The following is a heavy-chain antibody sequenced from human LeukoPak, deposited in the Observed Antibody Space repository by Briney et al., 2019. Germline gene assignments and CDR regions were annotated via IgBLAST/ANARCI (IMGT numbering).Heavy chain of an antibody. CDR1: GGTFSSYA. D-gene: IGHD2-21*02. J-gene: IGHJ4*02. V-gene: IGHV1-69*05. CDR2: IIPIFGTA. Sequence: SVKVSCKASGGTFSSYAIGWVRQAPGQGLEWMGGIIPIFGTANYAQKFQGRVTITTDESTSTAYMELSSLRSEDTAVYYCARGRVVVTADYYFDYWGQGTLVTVSS. CDR3: ARGRVVVTADYYFDY.